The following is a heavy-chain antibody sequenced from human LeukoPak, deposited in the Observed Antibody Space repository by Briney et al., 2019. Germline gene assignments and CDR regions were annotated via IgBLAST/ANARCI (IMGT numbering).Heavy chain of an antibody. D-gene: IGHD6-13*01. CDR3: AKSANIAEAGNFDN. CDR2: IRYDGSYK. V-gene: IGHV3-30*02. Sequence: GGSLRLSCAASGFTFSSYGMHWVRQAPGKGLEWVAFIRYDGSYKYYADSVKGRFTVSRDNSKNTLFLQMNSLRVGDTAVYYCAKSANIAEAGNFDNWGQGTLVTVSS. CDR1: GFTFSSYG. J-gene: IGHJ4*02.